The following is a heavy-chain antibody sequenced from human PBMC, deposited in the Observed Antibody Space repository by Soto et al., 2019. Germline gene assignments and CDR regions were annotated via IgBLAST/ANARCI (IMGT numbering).Heavy chain of an antibody. D-gene: IGHD5-18*01. Sequence: ASVNVSCKSSGYTFTSYAMHWVRQAPGQRLEWMGWINAGNGNTKYSQKFQGRVTITRDTSASTAYMELSSLRSEDTAVYYCARGLNGYLHYFDYWGQGTPVTVPQ. CDR2: INAGNGNT. CDR1: GYTFTSYA. J-gene: IGHJ4*02. V-gene: IGHV1-3*01. CDR3: ARGLNGYLHYFDY.